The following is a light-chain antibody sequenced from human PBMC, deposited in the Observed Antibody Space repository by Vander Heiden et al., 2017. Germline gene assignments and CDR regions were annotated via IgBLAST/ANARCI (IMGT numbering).Light chain of an antibody. CDR1: SSNIGIDY. Sequence: QSVLTQPPSASGTPAQRVTISCSGSSSNIGIDYVFWYQHLPGTAPKLLIYSNNQRPSEVPDRFSGSTSGTSASLAISGLRSEDEADYYCAVWDDSLSGWVFGGGTKLTVL. J-gene: IGLJ3*02. CDR2: SNN. CDR3: AVWDDSLSGWV. V-gene: IGLV1-47*02.